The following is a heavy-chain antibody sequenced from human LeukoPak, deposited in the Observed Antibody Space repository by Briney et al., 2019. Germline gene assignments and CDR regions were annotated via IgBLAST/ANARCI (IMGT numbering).Heavy chain of an antibody. V-gene: IGHV3-30*04. CDR3: AKSGARDGDYYYYGMDV. CDR1: GFTFSSYA. Sequence: GSLRLSCAASGFTFSSYAMHWVRQAPGKGLEWVAVISYDGSNKYYADSVKGRFTISRDNSKNTLYLQMNSLRAEDTAVYYCAKSGARDGDYYYYGMDVWGQGTTVTVSS. J-gene: IGHJ6*02. D-gene: IGHD2-15*01. CDR2: ISYDGSNK.